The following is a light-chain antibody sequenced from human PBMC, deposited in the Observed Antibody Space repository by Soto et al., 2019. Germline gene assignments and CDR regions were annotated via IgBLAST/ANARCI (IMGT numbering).Light chain of an antibody. CDR2: WAS. J-gene: IGKJ1*01. CDR3: QQYLRYSGT. Sequence: DIVMTQSPDSLAVSLGERATINCKSSQSVLYSSNNKNYLAWYQQKPGQPPKLLIYWASTRESGVPDRFSGSGSGTDFTLTISSLQPDDFATYHCQQYLRYSGTFGQGTKVDFK. CDR1: QSVLYSSNNKNY. V-gene: IGKV4-1*01.